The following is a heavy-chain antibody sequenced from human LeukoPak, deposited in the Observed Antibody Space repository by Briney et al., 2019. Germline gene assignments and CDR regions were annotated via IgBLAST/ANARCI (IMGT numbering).Heavy chain of an antibody. Sequence: ASVTVSCTASRGTFSSYAISWVRQAPGHGLEWVGGIIPVFGTAHYAQKFQGRVTITADESTSTAYMELSSLRSEDTAVYYCASQRPSGWTYPESDIMDYWGQGTLVTVSS. J-gene: IGHJ4*02. CDR2: IIPVFGTA. V-gene: IGHV1-69*13. CDR1: RGTFSSYA. CDR3: ASQRPSGWTYPESDIMDY. D-gene: IGHD6-19*01.